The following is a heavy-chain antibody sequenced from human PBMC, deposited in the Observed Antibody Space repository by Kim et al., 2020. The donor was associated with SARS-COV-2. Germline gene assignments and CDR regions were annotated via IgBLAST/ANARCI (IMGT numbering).Heavy chain of an antibody. V-gene: IGHV1-69*13. CDR2: IIPIFGTA. J-gene: IGHJ6*02. CDR1: GGTFSSYA. D-gene: IGHD2-15*01. CDR3: ARDLGYCSAGSCVRKHYYYDGMAV. Sequence: SVKVSCKASGGTFSSYAISWVRQAPGQGLEWMGGIIPIFGTANYAQKFQGRVTITADESTSTAYMELSSLRSEATAVYYCARDLGYCSAGSCVRKHYYYDGMAVLGQGATFTVSS.